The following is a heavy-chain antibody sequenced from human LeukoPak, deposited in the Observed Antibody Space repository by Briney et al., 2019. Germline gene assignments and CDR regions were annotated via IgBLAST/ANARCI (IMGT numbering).Heavy chain of an antibody. CDR1: GFTFSSNG. CDR2: IWYDGNNK. Sequence: GRSLRLSCAASGFTFSSNGMHWVRQAPGKGLEWVAIIWYDGNNKYYADSVKGRFTISRDNSKNMLYLQMNSLRAEDTAVYYCARDLRGYSMDVWGQGTTVTVSS. J-gene: IGHJ6*02. CDR3: ARDLRGYSMDV. V-gene: IGHV3-33*01. D-gene: IGHD3-10*01.